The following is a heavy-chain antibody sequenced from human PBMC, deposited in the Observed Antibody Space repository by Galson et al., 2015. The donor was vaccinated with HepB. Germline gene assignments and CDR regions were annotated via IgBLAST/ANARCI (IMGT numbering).Heavy chain of an antibody. CDR1: GLTFSVYG. Sequence: SLRLSCAASGLTFSVYGMTWVRQAPGRGLEWVSTISGSGGNTYYADSVKGRFTISRDNSKNTLYLQMNSLRDEDTAVYYCAKFYGADLLWFGELWDWGQGTLVTVSS. CDR2: ISGSGGNT. D-gene: IGHD3-10*01. CDR3: AKFYGADLLWFGELWD. J-gene: IGHJ4*02. V-gene: IGHV3-23*01.